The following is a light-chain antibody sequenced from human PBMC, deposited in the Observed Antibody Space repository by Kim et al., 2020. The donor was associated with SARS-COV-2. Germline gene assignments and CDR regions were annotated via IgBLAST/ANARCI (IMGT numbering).Light chain of an antibody. Sequence: PGGTVTLTCASSTGEVTSGYFPNWFQQKPGLAPRALIYSASNKYSWTPTRFSGSLLGGKAALTLSGVQPEDEAVYYCLLYFGGYWVFGGGTQLTVL. CDR3: LLYFGGYWV. CDR1: TGEVTSGYF. J-gene: IGLJ3*02. CDR2: SAS. V-gene: IGLV7-43*01.